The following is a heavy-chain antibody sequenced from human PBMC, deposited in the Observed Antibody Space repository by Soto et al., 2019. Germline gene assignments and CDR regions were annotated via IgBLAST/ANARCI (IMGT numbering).Heavy chain of an antibody. CDR3: ARDPRIAAAGKNAVLDY. Sequence: QVPLVQSGAEVKKPGASVKVSCKASGYTFTSYGISWVRQAPGQGLEWMGWISAYNGNTNYAQKLQGRVTMTTDTSTSTAYMELRSLRSDDTAVYYCARDPRIAAAGKNAVLDYWGQGTLVTVSS. J-gene: IGHJ4*02. V-gene: IGHV1-18*01. D-gene: IGHD6-13*01. CDR2: ISAYNGNT. CDR1: GYTFTSYG.